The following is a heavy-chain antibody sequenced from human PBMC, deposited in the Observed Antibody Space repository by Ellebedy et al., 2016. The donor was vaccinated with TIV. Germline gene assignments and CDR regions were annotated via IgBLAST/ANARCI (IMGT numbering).Heavy chain of an antibody. CDR1: GFTFSIYW. Sequence: GESLKISCAASGFTFSIYWMTWVRQAPGKGLEYVANIKGDGSEKYYVDSVKGRFTISRDNAKNSLYLQMNSLRAEDTAVYYCARGDDSSGDYWGQGTLVTVSS. D-gene: IGHD6-6*01. J-gene: IGHJ4*02. CDR2: IKGDGSEK. V-gene: IGHV3-7*04. CDR3: ARGDDSSGDY.